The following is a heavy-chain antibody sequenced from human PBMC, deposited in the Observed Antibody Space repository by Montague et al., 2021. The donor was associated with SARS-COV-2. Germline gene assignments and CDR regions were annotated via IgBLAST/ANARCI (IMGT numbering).Heavy chain of an antibody. D-gene: IGHD5-12*01. V-gene: IGHV4-59*01. Sequence: SETLSLTCTVSGGSISSNFWSWIRQPPGKGLEWIGYIYYSGSTNYNPSLNSRVTISVDTSKKQFSLQLSSVTAADTAVYYCARTRGYYPLFDFWGQGTLVTVSS. CDR1: GGSISSNF. CDR3: ARTRGYYPLFDF. CDR2: IYYSGST. J-gene: IGHJ4*02.